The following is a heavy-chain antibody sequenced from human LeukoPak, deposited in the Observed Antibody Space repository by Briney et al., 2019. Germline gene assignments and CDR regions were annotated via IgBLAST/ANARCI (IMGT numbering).Heavy chain of an antibody. CDR3: ARDLGYCSSTSCSTRGWFDP. J-gene: IGHJ5*02. V-gene: IGHV1-18*01. Sequence: ASVKVSCKASGYTFTSYGISWVRQAPGQGLEWMGWISAYNGNTNYAQKLQGRVTMTTDTSTSTAYMELRSLRSDDTAVYYCARDLGYCSSTSCSTRGWFDPWGQGALVTASS. CDR2: ISAYNGNT. D-gene: IGHD2-2*01. CDR1: GYTFTSYG.